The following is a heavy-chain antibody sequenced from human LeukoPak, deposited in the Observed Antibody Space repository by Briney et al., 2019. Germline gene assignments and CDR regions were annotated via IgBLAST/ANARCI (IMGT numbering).Heavy chain of an antibody. CDR2: ISGSGSTI. J-gene: IGHJ4*02. V-gene: IGHV3-48*04. CDR1: GFSFSTYS. CDR3: ARDRGDYDSSGYFHYFDY. D-gene: IGHD3-22*01. Sequence: GGSLRLSCAASGFSFSTYSMNWVRQAPGKGLEWGSYISGSGSTIYYPDSVKGRFTISRDNAKNSLYLQMNSLRAEDTAVYYCARDRGDYDSSGYFHYFDYWGQGTLVTVSS.